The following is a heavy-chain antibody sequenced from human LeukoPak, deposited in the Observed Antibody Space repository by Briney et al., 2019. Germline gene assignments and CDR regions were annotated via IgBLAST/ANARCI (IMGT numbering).Heavy chain of an antibody. Sequence: SETLSLTCAVSGYSISSGYYWGWIRQPPGKGLEWIGSIYHSGSTYYNPSLKSRVTISVDTSKNQFSLKLSSVTAADTAVYYCARDSVVVPAAIHWFDPWGQGTLVTVSS. CDR1: GYSISSGYY. J-gene: IGHJ5*02. CDR3: ARDSVVVPAAIHWFDP. V-gene: IGHV4-38-2*02. D-gene: IGHD2-2*01. CDR2: IYHSGST.